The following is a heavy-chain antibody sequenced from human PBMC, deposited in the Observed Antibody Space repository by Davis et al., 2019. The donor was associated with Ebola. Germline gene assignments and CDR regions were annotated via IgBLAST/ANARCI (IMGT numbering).Heavy chain of an antibody. J-gene: IGHJ6*02. CDR1: GFTFSSYE. V-gene: IGHV3-48*03. CDR3: ARFGVVPAAYYYYYYGMDV. D-gene: IGHD2-2*01. CDR2: ISSSGSTI. Sequence: PGGSLRLSCAASGFTFSSYEMNWVRQAPGKGLEWVSYISSSGSTIYYADSVKGRFTISRDNAKNSLYLQMNSLRVEDTAVYYCARFGVVPAAYYYYYYGMDVWGQGTTVTVSS.